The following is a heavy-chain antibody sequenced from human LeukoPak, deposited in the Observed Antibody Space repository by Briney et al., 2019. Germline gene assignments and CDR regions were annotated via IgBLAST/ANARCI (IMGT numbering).Heavy chain of an antibody. D-gene: IGHD6-19*01. Sequence: GGSLRLSCAASGFTFSSYAMSWVRQAPGKGLEWVSAISGSGGSTYYADSVKGRFTISRDNSKNTLYMQMNSLRAEDTAVYYCAKNTGRQWLFGYWGQGTLVTVSS. CDR2: ISGSGGST. J-gene: IGHJ4*02. CDR3: AKNTGRQWLFGY. V-gene: IGHV3-23*01. CDR1: GFTFSSYA.